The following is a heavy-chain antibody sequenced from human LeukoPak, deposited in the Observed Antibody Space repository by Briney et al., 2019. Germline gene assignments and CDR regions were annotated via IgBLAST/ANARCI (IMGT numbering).Heavy chain of an antibody. CDR2: IFYSGRT. D-gene: IGHD3-10*01. V-gene: IGHV4-59*12. CDR3: ARVAGSWGYYYMDV. J-gene: IGHJ6*03. Sequence: SETLSLTCTVSGGSISSYYWSWIRQPPGKGLEWIGNIFYSGRTYYNPSLKSRFTVSVDTSKNQFSLKVNSVTAADTAVFYCARVAGSWGYYYMDVWGKGTTVTVSS. CDR1: GGSISSYY.